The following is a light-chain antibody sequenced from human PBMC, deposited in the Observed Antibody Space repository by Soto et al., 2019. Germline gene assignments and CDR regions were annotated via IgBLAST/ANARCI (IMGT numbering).Light chain of an antibody. J-gene: IGKJ1*01. Sequence: EIVMTQSPATLSVSPGERATLSCRASHSVRSSLAWYQQKPGQAPRLLIHGASTRATGIPGRFSGSGSGTEFTLTITRLEPEDFAVYYCHQYGSSPGTFGQGTKVEVK. CDR3: HQYGSSPGT. CDR1: HSVRSS. V-gene: IGKV3-20*01. CDR2: GAS.